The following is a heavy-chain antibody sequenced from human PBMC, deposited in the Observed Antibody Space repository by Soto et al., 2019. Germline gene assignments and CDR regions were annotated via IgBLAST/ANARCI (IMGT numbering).Heavy chain of an antibody. J-gene: IGHJ4*02. Sequence: ESGGGVVQPGRSLRLSCAASGFTFSSYGMHWVRQAPGKGLEWVAVISYDGSNKYYADSVKGRFTISRDNSKNTLYLQMNSLRAEDTAVYYCAKGRWRMTYYFDYWGQGTLVTVSS. D-gene: IGHD3-3*01. CDR3: AKGRWRMTYYFDY. CDR1: GFTFSSYG. V-gene: IGHV3-30*18. CDR2: ISYDGSNK.